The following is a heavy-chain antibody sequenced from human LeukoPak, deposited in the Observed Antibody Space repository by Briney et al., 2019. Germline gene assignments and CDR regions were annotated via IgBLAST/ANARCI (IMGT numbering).Heavy chain of an antibody. CDR3: ANVVVKYGGGY. CDR2: IRSKANSYAT. V-gene: IGHV3-73*01. Sequence: GGSLRLSCAASGFTFSGSAMHWVRQASGKGLEWVGRIRSKANSYATAYAASVKGRFTISRDDSKNTAYLQMNSLRAEDTAVYYCANVVVKYGGGYWGQGTLVTVSS. CDR1: GFTFSGSA. D-gene: IGHD2-2*01. J-gene: IGHJ4*02.